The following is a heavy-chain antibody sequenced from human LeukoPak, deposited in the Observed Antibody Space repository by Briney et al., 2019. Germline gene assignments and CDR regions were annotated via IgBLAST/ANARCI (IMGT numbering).Heavy chain of an antibody. V-gene: IGHV4-34*01. CDR2: IHYTGAT. J-gene: IGHJ4*02. CDR3: ARGNILTGYCFDF. D-gene: IGHD3-9*01. Sequence: SETLSLTCAVYGGSITVYYWSWIRQTPGRGLEWVGEIHYTGATSYNPSLKSRATISTDTSKNQFSLRLSSVTAADTAVYYCARGNILTGYCFDFWGQGALVTVSS. CDR1: GGSITVYY.